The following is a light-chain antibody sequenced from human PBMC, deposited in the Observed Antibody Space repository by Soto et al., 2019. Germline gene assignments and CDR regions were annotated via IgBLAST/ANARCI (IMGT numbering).Light chain of an antibody. CDR1: NIGSKS. J-gene: IGLJ2*01. CDR3: QVWHIISDHVV. V-gene: IGLV3-21*02. CDR2: GDS. Sequence: SYELTQPPSVSVAPGQTARITCEGNNIGSKSVHWYQQKPGQAPVLVVYGDSDRPSGTPERFSGSDSGNTATLTIGGVEAGVEADYYCQVWHIISDHVVFGVGTKLTVL.